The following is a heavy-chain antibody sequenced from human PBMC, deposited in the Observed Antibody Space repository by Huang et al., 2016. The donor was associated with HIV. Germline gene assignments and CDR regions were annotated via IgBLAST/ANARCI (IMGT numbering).Heavy chain of an antibody. CDR2: INHRGST. J-gene: IGHJ4*02. CDR3: ARGTAMVDY. V-gene: IGHV4-34*01. D-gene: IGHD5-18*01. Sequence: QVQLQQWGAGLLKPSETLSLTCAVYGGSFSGYYWSWIRQPPGKGLEWIGEINHRGSTNYNPSRKSRVTISVDTSKNQFSLKLSAVTAADTAVYYCARGTAMVDYWGQGTLVTVSS. CDR1: GGSFSGYY.